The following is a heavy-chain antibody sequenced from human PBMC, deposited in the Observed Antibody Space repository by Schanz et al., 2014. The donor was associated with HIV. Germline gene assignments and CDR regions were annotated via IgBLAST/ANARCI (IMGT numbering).Heavy chain of an antibody. J-gene: IGHJ4*02. CDR3: ARDERYCTGSNCYLYYFDY. V-gene: IGHV3-7*01. CDR2: IKQDGGEK. CDR1: GFTFSRYW. Sequence: EVQLVESGGGLVQPGGSLRLSCAASGFTFSRYWMTWVRQAPGKGLEWVANIKQDGGEKYYVDSVKGRFTISRDNANNSLYLQMHSLRAEDTAVYYCARDERYCTGSNCYLYYFDYWGQGIQATVSS. D-gene: IGHD2-15*01.